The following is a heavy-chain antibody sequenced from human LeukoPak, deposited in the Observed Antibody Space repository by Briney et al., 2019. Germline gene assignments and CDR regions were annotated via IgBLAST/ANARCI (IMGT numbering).Heavy chain of an antibody. J-gene: IGHJ4*02. CDR2: ISGSGGST. CDR1: GFTFSSYA. D-gene: IGHD3-22*01. Sequence: GGSLRLSCAASGFTFSSYAMSWVRQAPGKGLEWVSAISGSGGSTYYADSVKGRFTISRDNSKNTLYLQMNSLRAEDTAVYYCAKDSFSYYYDSSGYSQFDYWGQGTLVTASS. CDR3: AKDSFSYYYDSSGYSQFDY. V-gene: IGHV3-23*01.